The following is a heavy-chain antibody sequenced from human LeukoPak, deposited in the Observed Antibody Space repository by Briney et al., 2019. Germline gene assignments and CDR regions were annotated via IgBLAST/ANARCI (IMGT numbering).Heavy chain of an antibody. CDR2: INHSGST. D-gene: IGHD3-10*01. CDR1: GGSFSGYY. Sequence: SETLSLTCAVYGGSFSGYYWSWIRQPPGKGLEWMGEINHSGSTNYNPSLKSRVTISVDTSKNQFSLQLTSVTPEDTAVYYCARGGLVRGSIDSLIAFDIWGQGIMVTVSS. J-gene: IGHJ3*02. CDR3: ARGGLVRGSIDSLIAFDI. V-gene: IGHV4-34*01.